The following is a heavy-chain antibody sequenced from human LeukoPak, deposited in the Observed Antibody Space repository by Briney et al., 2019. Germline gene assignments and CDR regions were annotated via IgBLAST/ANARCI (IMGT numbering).Heavy chain of an antibody. D-gene: IGHD5-24*01. CDR2: IYKSGST. V-gene: IGHV4-39*01. J-gene: IGHJ4*02. CDR3: ARHKDGFNFAY. CDR1: GGSISSYY. Sequence: PSETLSLTCTVSGGSISSYYWGWIRQPPGKGLEWIGSIYKSGSTYYNPSLKSRVTISVDTSKNQFSLKLSSVTATDTALYYCARHKDGFNFAYWGQGTLVIVSS.